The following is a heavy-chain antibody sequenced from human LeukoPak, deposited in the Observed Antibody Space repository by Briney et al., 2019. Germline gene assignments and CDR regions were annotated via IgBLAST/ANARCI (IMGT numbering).Heavy chain of an antibody. CDR2: ISGGGAGT. D-gene: IGHD2-2*01. CDR3: AKSAEGYQLLFATFDY. V-gene: IGHV3-23*01. J-gene: IGHJ4*02. CDR1: GLSFSFYA. Sequence: PGGSLRLSCAASGLSFSFYAMSWVRQAPGKGLEWVSSISGGGAGTYYADSVRGRFTISRDNSKNTLYLQMNSLRAEDTAVYYCAKSAEGYQLLFATFDYRGQGTLVTVSS.